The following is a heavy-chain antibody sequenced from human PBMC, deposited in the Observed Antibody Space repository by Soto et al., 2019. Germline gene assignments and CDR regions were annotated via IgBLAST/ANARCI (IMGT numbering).Heavy chain of an antibody. J-gene: IGHJ3*02. V-gene: IGHV1-69*13. CDR3: ARARREIVVVRVISGAFDI. CDR2: IIPIFGTA. Sequence: SVNVSCKSSGGTFSSYSISWVRQAPGQGLECMGGIIPIFGTANYAQKFQGRVTITADESTSTAYMELSSLRSEDTAVYYCARARREIVVVRVISGAFDIWGQGTMVTVSS. CDR1: GGTFSSYS. D-gene: IGHD3-22*01.